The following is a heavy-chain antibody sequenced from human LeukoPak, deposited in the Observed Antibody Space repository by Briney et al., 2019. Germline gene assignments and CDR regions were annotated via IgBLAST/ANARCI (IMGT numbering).Heavy chain of an antibody. CDR3: ARRTLWLTGGDY. CDR2: IYYSGST. J-gene: IGHJ4*02. Sequence: SETLSLTCTVSGGSISSSSYYWGWIRQPPGKGLEWIGSIYYSGSTYYNPSLKSRVTISVDTSKNQFSLKLSSVTAADTAVYYCARRTLWLTGGDYWGQGTLVTVSS. V-gene: IGHV4-39*01. D-gene: IGHD5-18*01. CDR1: GGSISSSSYY.